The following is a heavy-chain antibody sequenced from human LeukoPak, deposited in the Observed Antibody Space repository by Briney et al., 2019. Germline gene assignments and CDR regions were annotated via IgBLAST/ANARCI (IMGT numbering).Heavy chain of an antibody. J-gene: IGHJ4*02. V-gene: IGHV4-59*01. CDR1: GGSISSYY. Sequence: SETLSLTCTVSGGSISSYYWSWIRQPPGKGLEWIGYIYYSGSTNYNPSLKSRVTISVDTSKNQFSLKLSSVTAADTAVYYCARSVVVVAAEEFYFDYWGQGTLVTVSS. CDR3: ARSVVVVAAEEFYFDY. D-gene: IGHD2-15*01. CDR2: IYYSGST.